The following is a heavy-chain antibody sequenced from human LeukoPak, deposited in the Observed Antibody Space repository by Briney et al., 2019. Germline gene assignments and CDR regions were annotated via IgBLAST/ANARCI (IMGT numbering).Heavy chain of an antibody. D-gene: IGHD6-19*01. Sequence: PSGTLSLTCAVSGGSISSSNWWSWVRQPPKKGLEWIGEIYHSGSTNYNPPLKSRVTISLDKSKNQFSLRLSSVTAADTAVYYCARKDYTSGWYDYWGQGTLVTVSS. CDR2: IYHSGST. V-gene: IGHV4-4*02. J-gene: IGHJ4*02. CDR1: GGSISSSNW. CDR3: ARKDYTSGWYDY.